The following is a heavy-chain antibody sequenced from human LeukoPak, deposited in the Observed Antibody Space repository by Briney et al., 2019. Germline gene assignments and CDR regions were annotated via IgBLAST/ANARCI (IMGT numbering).Heavy chain of an antibody. J-gene: IGHJ6*02. D-gene: IGHD3-3*01. CDR2: IYYSGST. CDR1: GGSISSYY. V-gene: IGHV4-59*01. Sequence: SETLSLTCTVSGGSISSYYWSWIRQPPGKGLEWIGYIYYSGSTNYNPSLKSRVTISVDTSKNQFSLKLSSVTAADTAVYYCARNGYGYYTRYYYYGMDVWGQGTTVTVSS. CDR3: ARNGYGYYTRYYYYGMDV.